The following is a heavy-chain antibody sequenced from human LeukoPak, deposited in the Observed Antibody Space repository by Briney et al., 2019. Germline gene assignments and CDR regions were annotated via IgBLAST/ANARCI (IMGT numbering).Heavy chain of an antibody. V-gene: IGHV4-59*01. CDR1: GGSISSYY. D-gene: IGHD2-15*01. Sequence: SETLSLTCTVPGGSISSYYWSWIRQPPGKGREWIGYIYYSGSTNYNHSLKSRVTISVDTSKNQFSLKLSSVTAADTAVYYCARGDDYCSGGSCRHFDYWGQGTLVTVSS. CDR3: ARGDDYCSGGSCRHFDY. J-gene: IGHJ4*02. CDR2: IYYSGST.